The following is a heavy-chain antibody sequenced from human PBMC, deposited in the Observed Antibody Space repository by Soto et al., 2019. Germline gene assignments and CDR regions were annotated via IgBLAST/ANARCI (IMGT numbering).Heavy chain of an antibody. V-gene: IGHV1-18*01. J-gene: IGHJ4*02. CDR1: GYTFTSYG. CDR2: ISAYNGNT. Sequence: SVKVSCKASGYTFTSYGISWVRQAPGQGLEWMGWISAYNGNTNYAQKLQGRVTMTTDTSTSTAYMELRSLRSDDTAVYYCARGTTFGVVVYYFDYWGQGTLVTVSS. CDR3: ARGTTFGVVVYYFDY. D-gene: IGHD3-3*01.